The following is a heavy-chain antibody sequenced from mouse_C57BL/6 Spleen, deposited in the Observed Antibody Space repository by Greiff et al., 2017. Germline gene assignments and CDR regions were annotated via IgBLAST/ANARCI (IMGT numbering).Heavy chain of an antibody. J-gene: IGHJ2*01. Sequence: EVQLQQSGPELVKPGASVKISCKASGYSFTGYYMNWVKQSPEKSLEWIGEINPSTGGTTYNQKFKAKATLTVDKSSSTAYMQLKSLTSEDSAVYYCAITTDYFDYWGQGTTLTVSS. D-gene: IGHD1-1*01. CDR1: GYSFTGYY. CDR3: AITTDYFDY. V-gene: IGHV1-42*01. CDR2: INPSTGGT.